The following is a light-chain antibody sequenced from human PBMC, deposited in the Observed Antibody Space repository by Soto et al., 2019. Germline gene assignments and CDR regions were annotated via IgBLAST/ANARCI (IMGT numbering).Light chain of an antibody. CDR3: QPYNSYPWT. V-gene: IGKV1-5*03. J-gene: IGKJ1*01. CDR1: QSISSW. CDR2: KAS. Sequence: DIQMTQSPSTLSASVGDRVTITCRASQSISSWLAWYQQKPGKAPKLLIYKASSLESGVPSRFSGCGSVTEFMLTISSLPPDDFATYHCQPYNSYPWTFGQGTKVEIK.